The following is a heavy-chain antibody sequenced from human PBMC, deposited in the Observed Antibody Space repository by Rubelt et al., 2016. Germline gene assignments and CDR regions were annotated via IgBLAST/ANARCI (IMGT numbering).Heavy chain of an antibody. D-gene: IGHD6-19*01. CDR2: IYSGGST. Sequence: GKGLEWVSVIYSGGSTYYADSVKGRFTISRDNSKNTPYLQMNSLRAEDTAVYYCARDGYSSGWYLDYWGQGTLVTVSS. J-gene: IGHJ4*02. CDR3: ARDGYSSGWYLDY. V-gene: IGHV3-53*01.